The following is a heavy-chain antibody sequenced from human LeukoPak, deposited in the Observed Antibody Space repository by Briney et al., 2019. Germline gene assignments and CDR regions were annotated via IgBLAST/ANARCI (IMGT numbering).Heavy chain of an antibody. CDR2: IYYSGST. CDR3: ASTKTISHYDFWSGYPHFDY. Sequence: PSETLSLTRTVSGGSISSGGYYWGWIRQPPGKGLEWIGSIYYSGSTYYNPSLKSRVTISVDTSKNQFSLKLSSVTAADTAVYYCASTKTISHYDFWSGYPHFDYWGQGTLVTVSS. D-gene: IGHD3-3*01. J-gene: IGHJ4*02. V-gene: IGHV4-39*07. CDR1: GGSISSGGYY.